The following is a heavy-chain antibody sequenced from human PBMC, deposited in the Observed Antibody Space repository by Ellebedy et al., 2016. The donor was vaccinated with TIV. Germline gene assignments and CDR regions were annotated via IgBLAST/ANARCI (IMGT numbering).Heavy chain of an antibody. J-gene: IGHJ6*03. V-gene: IGHV4-34*01. CDR2: INHSGST. Sequence: GSLRLXXAVYGGSFSGYYWSWIRQPPGKGLEWIGEINHSGSTNYNPSLKSRVTISVDTSKNQFSLKLSSVTAADTAVYYCARVLLVRLPLYYYYYYMDVWGKGTTVTVSS. D-gene: IGHD2-21*01. CDR3: ARVLLVRLPLYYYYYYMDV. CDR1: GGSFSGYY.